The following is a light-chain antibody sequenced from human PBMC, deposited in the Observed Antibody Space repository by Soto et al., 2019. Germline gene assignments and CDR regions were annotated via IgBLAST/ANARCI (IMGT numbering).Light chain of an antibody. J-gene: IGKJ1*01. CDR1: QSVSSY. V-gene: IGKV3-11*01. Sequence: EIVLTQSPATLSLSPGERATLSCRASQSVSSYLAWYQQKPGQAPRLLIYDASNRATGIPARFSGSGSATDFTLTISSLEPEDFAVYYCQQRSNWPATFGQGTQLEIK. CDR3: QQRSNWPAT. CDR2: DAS.